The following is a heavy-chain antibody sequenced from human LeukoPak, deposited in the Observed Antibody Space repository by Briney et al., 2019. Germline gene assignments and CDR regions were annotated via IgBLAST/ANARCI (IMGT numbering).Heavy chain of an antibody. CDR2: ISGSGGST. V-gene: IGHV3-23*01. CDR1: GFTFSSYA. J-gene: IGHJ4*02. CDR3: AGADYYDSSGYPRSLDY. D-gene: IGHD3-22*01. Sequence: GGSLRLSCAASGFTFSSYAMSWVRQAPGKGLEWVSAISGSGGSTYYADSVKGRFTISKDNSKNTLYLQMNSLRAEDTAVYYCAGADYYDSSGYPRSLDYWGQGTLVTVSS.